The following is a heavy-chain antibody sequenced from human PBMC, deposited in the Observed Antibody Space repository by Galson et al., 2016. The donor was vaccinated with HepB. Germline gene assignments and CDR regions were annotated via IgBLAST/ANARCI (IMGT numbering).Heavy chain of an antibody. CDR2: SIPVFGSA. V-gene: IGHV1-69*13. CDR1: GGTFSNFA. Sequence: SVKVSCKASGGTFSNFAISWVRQAPGQGLEWMGGSIPVFGSANYAQKFQDRVTITADESTSTAYLELSSLRSDDTAVYYCARPKGYSNSRFAGFDPGGQGTLVTVSS. CDR3: ARPKGYSNSRFAGFDP. D-gene: IGHD5-18*01. J-gene: IGHJ5*02.